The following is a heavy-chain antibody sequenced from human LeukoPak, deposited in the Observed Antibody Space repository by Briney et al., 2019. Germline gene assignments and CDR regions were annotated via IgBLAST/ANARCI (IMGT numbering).Heavy chain of an antibody. CDR3: ARDTRLGQQHYYFDY. CDR2: IYHSGST. V-gene: IGHV4-38-2*02. D-gene: IGHD6-13*01. Sequence: SETLSLTCTVSGYSISSGYYWGWIRQPPGKGLEWIGSIYHSGSTYYNPSLKSRVTISVDTSKNQFSLKLSSVTAADTAVYYCARDTRLGQQHYYFDYWGQGTLVTVSS. J-gene: IGHJ4*02. CDR1: GYSISSGYY.